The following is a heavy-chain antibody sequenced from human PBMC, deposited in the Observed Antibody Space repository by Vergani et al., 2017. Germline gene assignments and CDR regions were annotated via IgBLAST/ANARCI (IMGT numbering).Heavy chain of an antibody. J-gene: IGHJ5*02. V-gene: IGHV3-33*01. D-gene: IGHD6-6*01. CDR1: GFTFSSYG. CDR2: IWYDGSNK. Sequence: QVQLVESGGGVVQPGRSLRLSCAASGFTFSSYGMHWVRQAPGKGLEWVAVIWYDGSNKDYADSVKGRFTISRDNSKNTLYLQMNSLRAEDTAVDYCARGGQLGNWCGPWGQGTLVTVSS. CDR3: ARGGQLGNWCGP.